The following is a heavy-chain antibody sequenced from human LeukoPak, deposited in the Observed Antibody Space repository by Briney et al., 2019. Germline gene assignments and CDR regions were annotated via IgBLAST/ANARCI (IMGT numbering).Heavy chain of an antibody. CDR1: GGSISSYY. D-gene: IGHD3-10*01. J-gene: IGHJ4*02. Sequence: SETLSLTCTVSGGSISSYYWSWIRQPPGKGLEWIGYIYYSGSTNYNPSLKSRVTISVDTSKNQFSLKLSSVTAADTAVYYCARFLYGSGSYYFEYWGQGTLVTVSS. V-gene: IGHV4-59*08. CDR3: ARFLYGSGSYYFEY. CDR2: IYYSGST.